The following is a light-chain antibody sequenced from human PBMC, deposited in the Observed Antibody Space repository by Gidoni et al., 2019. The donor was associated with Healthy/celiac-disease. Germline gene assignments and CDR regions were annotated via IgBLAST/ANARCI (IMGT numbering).Light chain of an antibody. V-gene: IGKV1-39*01. CDR1: QSISSY. Sequence: DIQMTQSPSSLSASVGDRVTITCRPSQSISSYLNWYQQKPGKAPKLLIYAASSLQSGDPSRFSGSGSGTDFTLTISSLQPEDFATYYCQQSYSTPWTFGQXTKVEIK. CDR3: QQSYSTPWT. J-gene: IGKJ1*01. CDR2: AAS.